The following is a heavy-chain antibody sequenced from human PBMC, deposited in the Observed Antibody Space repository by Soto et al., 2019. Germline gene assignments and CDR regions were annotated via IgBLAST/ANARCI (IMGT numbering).Heavy chain of an antibody. CDR1: GYTLTELS. Sequence: ASVKVSCKVSGYTLTELSMHWVRQAPGKGLEWMGGFDPEDGETIYAQKFQGRVTMTEDTSTDTAYMELSSLRSEDTAVYYCATTFLEWLLPYYYYGMDVWGQGTTVTVSS. J-gene: IGHJ6*02. CDR3: ATTFLEWLLPYYYYGMDV. CDR2: FDPEDGET. V-gene: IGHV1-24*01. D-gene: IGHD3-3*01.